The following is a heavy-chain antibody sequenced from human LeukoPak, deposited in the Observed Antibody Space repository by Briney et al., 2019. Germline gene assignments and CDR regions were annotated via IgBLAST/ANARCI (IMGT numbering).Heavy chain of an antibody. Sequence: GASVKVSRKSSGYRYSDYYMFWIRQPPGQGLEWVGWVKPKTGVTSYAQKFQGRVTVTTDTSISTLYMELHSLTSDDTALYYCARDHISGKDDRNFDYWGQGTLVTVSS. CDR1: GYRYSDYY. J-gene: IGHJ4*02. CDR2: VKPKTGVT. V-gene: IGHV1-2*02. CDR3: ARDHISGKDDRNFDY. D-gene: IGHD3-10*01.